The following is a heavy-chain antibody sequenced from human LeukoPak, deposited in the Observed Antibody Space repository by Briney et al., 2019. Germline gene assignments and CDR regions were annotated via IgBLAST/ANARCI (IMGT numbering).Heavy chain of an antibody. CDR1: GFTFSDYS. V-gene: IGHV3-21*01. D-gene: IGHD3-10*01. CDR3: ARDAGYHPGSYHDYYYGMDV. CDR2: LSSSGRYI. J-gene: IGHJ6*02. Sequence: AGRSLRLSCASSGFTFSDYSMNWVRQAPGKGLEWVSSLSSSGRYIYYADSVKGRFTISRDNAKHSLYLQMNGLRAEDTAVYYCARDAGYHPGSYHDYYYGMDVWGQGTTVTVSS.